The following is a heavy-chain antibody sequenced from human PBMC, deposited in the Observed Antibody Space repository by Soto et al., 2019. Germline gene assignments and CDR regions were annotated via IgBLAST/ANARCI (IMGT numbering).Heavy chain of an antibody. CDR3: ATSTVSLGRYYGMDV. Sequence: SQTLSLTGTVSGGSISDYYWNWIRQPPGKGLEWIGNIYYRGSTNYNPSLKSRVTISVDTSNNQFSLKLNSVTAADTAVYYCATSTVSLGRYYGMDVWGQGTTVTVSS. D-gene: IGHD2-2*01. J-gene: IGHJ6*02. CDR1: GGSISDYY. CDR2: IYYRGST. V-gene: IGHV4-59*01.